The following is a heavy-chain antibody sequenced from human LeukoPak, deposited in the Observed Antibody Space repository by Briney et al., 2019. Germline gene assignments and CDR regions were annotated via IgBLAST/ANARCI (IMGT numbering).Heavy chain of an antibody. Sequence: GGSLRLSCAASGFTFSSYAMPWVRQAPGKGLEWVAAISYDGSNKYYADSVKGRFTISRDNSKNTLYVQINSLRAEDTAVYYCARQQTYGIVRDTAFDIWGQGTKVTISS. J-gene: IGHJ3*02. CDR3: ARQQTYGIVRDTAFDI. CDR1: GFTFSSYA. V-gene: IGHV3-30-3*01. D-gene: IGHD2-21*01. CDR2: ISYDGSNK.